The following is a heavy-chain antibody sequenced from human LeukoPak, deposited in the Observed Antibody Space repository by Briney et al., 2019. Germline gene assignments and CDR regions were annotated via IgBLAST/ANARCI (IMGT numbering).Heavy chain of an antibody. D-gene: IGHD3-10*01. Sequence: ASVKVSCKASGYTFTGYYMHWVRQAPGQGPEWMGWINPNSGGTNYAQKLQGRVTMTTDTSTSTAYMELRSLRSDDTAVYYCARILPDYYYGYGMDVWGQGTTVTVSS. V-gene: IGHV1-2*02. J-gene: IGHJ6*02. CDR1: GYTFTGYY. CDR3: ARILPDYYYGYGMDV. CDR2: INPNSGGT.